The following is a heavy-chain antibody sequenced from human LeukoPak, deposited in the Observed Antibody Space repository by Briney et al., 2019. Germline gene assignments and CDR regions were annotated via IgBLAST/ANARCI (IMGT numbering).Heavy chain of an antibody. J-gene: IGHJ6*04. CDR2: TDRTSETR. V-gene: IGHV3-48*03. Sequence: PGGSLRLSCAASGFTFSSYEMNWVRQAPGKGLECVAYTDRTSETRKYATSVRGRFTISRDNVRQSLYLQMNSLTAEDTATYYCARVPWSDTWYADQMDVWGKGTTVTVSS. D-gene: IGHD1-1*01. CDR3: ARVPWSDTWYADQMDV. CDR1: GFTFSSYE.